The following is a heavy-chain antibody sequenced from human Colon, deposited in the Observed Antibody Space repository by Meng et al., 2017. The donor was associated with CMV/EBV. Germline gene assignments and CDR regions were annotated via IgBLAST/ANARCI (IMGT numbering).Heavy chain of an antibody. CDR1: STVFY. Sequence: STVFYWAWVRKSPGKGLEWIGTVYYSGSTFYKPSLKSRVTISLDKSKNQFSLQLTATTAADTAIYYCARETGVPGTSGTSRVGWFDPWGQGTLVTVSS. D-gene: IGHD1-1*01. CDR3: ARETGVPGTSGTSRVGWFDP. CDR2: VYYSGST. V-gene: IGHV4-39*07. J-gene: IGHJ5*02.